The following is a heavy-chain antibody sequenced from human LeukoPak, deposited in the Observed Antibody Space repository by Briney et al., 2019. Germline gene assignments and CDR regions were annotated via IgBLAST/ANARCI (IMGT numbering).Heavy chain of an antibody. Sequence: KPSETLSLTCTVSGGSISSYYWSWIRQPAGKGLEWIGRIYTSGSTNYNPSLKSRVTMSVDTSKNQFSLKLSSVTAADTAVYYCARGESWELGLLPSFDYWGQGTLVTVSS. CDR3: ARGESWELGLLPSFDY. J-gene: IGHJ4*02. CDR1: GGSISSYY. D-gene: IGHD1-26*01. CDR2: IYTSGST. V-gene: IGHV4-4*07.